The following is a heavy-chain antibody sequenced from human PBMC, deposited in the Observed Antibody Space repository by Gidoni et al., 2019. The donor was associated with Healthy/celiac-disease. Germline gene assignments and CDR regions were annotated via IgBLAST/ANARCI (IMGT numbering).Heavy chain of an antibody. CDR1: GGSVSSGSYY. V-gene: IGHV4-61*01. CDR2: IYYSGST. D-gene: IGHD3-16*01. Sequence: QVQLQESGPGLAKPSETLSLTCTVSGGSVSSGSYYWSWIRQPPGKGLEWIGYIYYSGSTNYNPSLKSRVTISVDTSNNQFSLKLNSVTAADTAVYYCARLRGGGIPDYWGQGTLVTVSS. J-gene: IGHJ4*02. CDR3: ARLRGGGIPDY.